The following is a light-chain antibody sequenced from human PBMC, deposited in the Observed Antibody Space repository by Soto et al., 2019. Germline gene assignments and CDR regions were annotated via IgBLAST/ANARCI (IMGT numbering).Light chain of an antibody. CDR1: SSNIGGGHD. CDR2: EVS. CDR3: SSYTSSSTYV. J-gene: IGLJ1*01. Sequence: QSVLTQPPSVSGAPGQRVTITCTGSSSNIGGGHDVKWYQQRPGTAPKLMIYEVSNRPSGVSNRFSGSKSGNTASLTISGLQAEDEADYYCSSYTSSSTYVFGTGTKLTVL. V-gene: IGLV1-40*01.